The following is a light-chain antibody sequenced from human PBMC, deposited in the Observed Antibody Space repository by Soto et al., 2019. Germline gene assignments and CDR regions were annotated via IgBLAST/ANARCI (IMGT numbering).Light chain of an antibody. CDR1: SGHSSYA. V-gene: IGLV4-69*01. J-gene: IGLJ1*01. CDR2: LNSDGSH. CDR3: QTWGTESYV. Sequence: QPVLTQSPSASASLGASVKLTCTLGSGHSSYAIAWHQQQPEKGPRYLLKLNSDGSHSKGDGIPDRFSGSSSGAERYLTISSLQSEDEADYYCQTWGTESYVFGTGTKLTVL.